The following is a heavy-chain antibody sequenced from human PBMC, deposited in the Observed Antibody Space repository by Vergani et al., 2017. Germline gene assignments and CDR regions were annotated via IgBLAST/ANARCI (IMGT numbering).Heavy chain of an antibody. CDR2: IYYSGST. Sequence: QVQLQESGPGLVKPSETLSLTCTVSGGSISSYYWSWIRQPPGKGLEWIGYIYYSGSTNYNPSLKSRVTISVDTSKNQFSLKLSSVTAADTAVYYCARCEQYYDFLSGYYSTYGMDVWGQGTTVTVSS. CDR1: GGSISSYY. V-gene: IGHV4-59*01. J-gene: IGHJ6*02. CDR3: ARCEQYYDFLSGYYSTYGMDV. D-gene: IGHD3-3*01.